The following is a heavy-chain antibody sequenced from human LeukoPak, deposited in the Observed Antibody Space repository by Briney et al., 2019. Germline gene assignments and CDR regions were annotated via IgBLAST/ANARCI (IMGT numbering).Heavy chain of an antibody. D-gene: IGHD3-22*01. CDR1: GGSFSGYY. Sequence: SETLSLTCAVYGGSFSGYYWSWIRHPPGKGLEWSGEINHSGSTNYNPSLKSRVTISVDTSKNQFSLKLSSVTSAATAVYYFARGRYYDSSGYSYRPINNWFDPWGKGTLVTVSS. V-gene: IGHV4-34*01. J-gene: IGHJ5*02. CDR3: ARGRYYDSSGYSYRPINNWFDP. CDR2: INHSGST.